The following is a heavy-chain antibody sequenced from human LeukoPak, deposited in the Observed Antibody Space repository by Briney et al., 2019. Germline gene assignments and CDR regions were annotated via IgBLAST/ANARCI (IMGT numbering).Heavy chain of an antibody. CDR3: ATYYDSSGYYLAPLYYFDY. CDR1: GFTFSSYG. D-gene: IGHD3-22*01. J-gene: IGHJ4*02. V-gene: IGHV3-23*01. Sequence: GTLRLSCAASGFTFSSYGMSWVRQAPGKGLEWVSAISGSGDSTYYADSVKGRFTISRDNSKNTLYLQMNSLRAEDTAVYYCATYYDSSGYYLAPLYYFDYWGQGTLVTVSS. CDR2: ISGSGDST.